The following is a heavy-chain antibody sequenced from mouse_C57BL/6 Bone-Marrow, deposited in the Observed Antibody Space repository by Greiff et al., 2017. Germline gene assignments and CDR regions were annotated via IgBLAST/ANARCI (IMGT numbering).Heavy chain of an antibody. CDR1: GYTFTDYY. V-gene: IGHV1-76*01. Sequence: VQLQQSGAELVRPGASVKLSCKASGYTFTDYYINWVKQRPGQGLEWIARLYPGSGNTYYNEKFKGKATLTAEKSSSPAYMQLSSLTSEDSAVYFCASNGYYWFAYWGQGTLVTVSA. D-gene: IGHD2-3*01. J-gene: IGHJ3*01. CDR2: LYPGSGNT. CDR3: ASNGYYWFAY.